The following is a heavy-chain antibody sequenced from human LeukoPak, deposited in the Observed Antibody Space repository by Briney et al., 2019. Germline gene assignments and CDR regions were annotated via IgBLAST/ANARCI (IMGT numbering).Heavy chain of an antibody. CDR3: ARGGPVVADRHDAFDI. V-gene: IGHV4-34*01. J-gene: IGHJ3*02. CDR1: GGSFSGYY. CDR2: INHSGST. D-gene: IGHD2-15*01. Sequence: SETLSLTCAVYGGSFSGYYWSWIRQPPGKGLEWIGEINHSGSTNYNPSLKSRVTISVDTSKNQFSLKLSSLTAADTAVYYCARGGPVVADRHDAFDIWGQGTMVTVSS.